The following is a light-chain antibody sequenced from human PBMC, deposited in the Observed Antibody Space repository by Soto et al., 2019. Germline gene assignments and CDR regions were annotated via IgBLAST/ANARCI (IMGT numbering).Light chain of an antibody. CDR2: YDS. J-gene: IGLJ2*01. V-gene: IGLV3-21*04. CDR3: QVWDSSSDHYVV. Sequence: SYELTQPPSVSEAPGKTARITCGGNNIGSKSVHWYQQKPGQAPVLVIYYDSDRPSGIPERFSGSNSGNTATLTISRVEAGDEADYYCQVWDSSSDHYVVFGGGTKLTVL. CDR1: NIGSKS.